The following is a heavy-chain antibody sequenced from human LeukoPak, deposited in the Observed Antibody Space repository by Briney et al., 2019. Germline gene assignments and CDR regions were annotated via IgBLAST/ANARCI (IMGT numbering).Heavy chain of an antibody. J-gene: IGHJ4*02. V-gene: IGHV4-34*01. CDR2: IDHSGSI. Sequence: SETLSLTCAVSGGTFRGYYWSWIRQPPGKGLAWIGEIDHSGSINYNPSLESRLTLSVDTSKNQFSLRLSSVTAADTAVYYCARAQYSNYLRYFDYWGQGTLVTVSS. CDR3: ARAQYSNYLRYFDY. D-gene: IGHD4-11*01. CDR1: GGTFRGYY.